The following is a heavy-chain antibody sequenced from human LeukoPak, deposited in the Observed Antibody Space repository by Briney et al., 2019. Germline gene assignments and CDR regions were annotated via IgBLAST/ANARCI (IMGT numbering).Heavy chain of an antibody. V-gene: IGHV4-59*03. D-gene: IGHD6-19*01. J-gene: IGHJ4*02. Sequence: PSETLSLTCTASVCSITTYYWSWIRQPPGQGLHWNGYIYHRGSTNYKPSLKSRVTMSLDTSKNQFSLKLSSVTAEDTAAYYCPVSGWSTDDYIDYWGQGTLVTVSS. CDR1: VCSITTYY. CDR2: IYHRGST. CDR3: PVSGWSTDDYIDY.